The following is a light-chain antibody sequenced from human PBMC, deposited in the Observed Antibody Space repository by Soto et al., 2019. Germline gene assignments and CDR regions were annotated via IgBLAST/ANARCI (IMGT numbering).Light chain of an antibody. CDR1: QGISNY. CDR3: QDYDSAPWK. J-gene: IGKJ1*01. Sequence: DIEMTQSPSSLSASVGDRVTITCRASQGISNYLAWYQQRPGKVPKLLIYAASTLQSGVPSRFSGSGSGTDFTLTISSLQPEDGATYYCQDYDSAPWKFGQGTEVEIK. CDR2: AAS. V-gene: IGKV1-27*01.